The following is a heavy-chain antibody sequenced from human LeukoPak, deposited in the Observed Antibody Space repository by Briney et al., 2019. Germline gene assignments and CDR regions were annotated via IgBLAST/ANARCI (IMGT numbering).Heavy chain of an antibody. D-gene: IGHD5-18*01. V-gene: IGHV3-7*01. J-gene: IGHJ4*02. Sequence: GGSLRLSCAASGSTFSRYWMHWVRQAPGKGLEWVANIKQDGSEKYYVDSVKGRFTISRDNAKNSLYLQMNSLRAEDTAVYYCARDTGGGYSCYDCWGQGTLVTVSS. CDR2: IKQDGSEK. CDR3: ARDTGGGYSCYDC. CDR1: GSTFSRYW.